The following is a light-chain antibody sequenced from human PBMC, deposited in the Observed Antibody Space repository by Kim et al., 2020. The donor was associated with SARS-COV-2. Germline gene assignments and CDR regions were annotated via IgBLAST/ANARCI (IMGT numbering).Light chain of an antibody. CDR2: GKN. Sequence: SSELTQDPAVPVALGQTVRITCQGDSLRSYYASWYQQKPGQAPVLVIYGKNNRPSGIPDRFSGSSSGNTASLTITGAQAEDEADYYCNSRDSSGNQLVFGGGTKLTVL. CDR1: SLRSYY. CDR3: NSRDSSGNQLV. V-gene: IGLV3-19*01. J-gene: IGLJ2*01.